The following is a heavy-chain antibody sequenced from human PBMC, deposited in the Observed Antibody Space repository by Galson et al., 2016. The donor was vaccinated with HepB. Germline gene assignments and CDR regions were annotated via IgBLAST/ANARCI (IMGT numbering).Heavy chain of an antibody. CDR2: ITDNGAYT. J-gene: IGHJ3*02. CDR3: AKEVYSRAAIPSLDAFDM. CDR1: EFRFSTFA. V-gene: IGHV3-23*01. D-gene: IGHD2-8*01. Sequence: SLRLSCAASEFRFSTFAMNWVRQTPAKGLEWVSGITDNGAYTNYADSVKGRFIISRDKTKNTLFLQMNSLRVEDTAVYYCAKEVYSRAAIPSLDAFDMWGRGTVVTVSS.